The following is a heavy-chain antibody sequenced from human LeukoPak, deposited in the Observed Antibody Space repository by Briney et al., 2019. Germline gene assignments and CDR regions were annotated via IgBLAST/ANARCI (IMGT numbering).Heavy chain of an antibody. CDR2: IYSGGST. V-gene: IGHV3-66*01. Sequence: GGSLRLSCAASGFTVSSNYMSWVRQAPGKGLEWVSVIYSGGSTYYADSVKGRFTISRDSSKNTLYLQMNSLRAEDTAVYYCARDPPYAAASDYWGQGTLVTVSS. CDR1: GFTVSSNY. D-gene: IGHD6-13*01. J-gene: IGHJ4*02. CDR3: ARDPPYAAASDY.